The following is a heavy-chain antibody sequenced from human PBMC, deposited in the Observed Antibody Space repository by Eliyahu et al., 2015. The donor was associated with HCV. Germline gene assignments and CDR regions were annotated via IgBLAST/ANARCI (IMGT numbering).Heavy chain of an antibody. CDR3: ARAPNLIAARPPLDY. CDR2: INPSGGST. V-gene: IGHV1-46*01. J-gene: IGHJ4*02. D-gene: IGHD6-6*01. CDR1: GYTFTSYY. Sequence: QVQLVQSGAEVKKPGASVKVSCKASGYTFTSYYMHWXRPAPGQGLEWMGIINPSGGSTSYAQKFQGRVTMTRDTSTSTVYMELSSLRSEDTAVYYCARAPNLIAARPPLDYWGQGTLVTVSS.